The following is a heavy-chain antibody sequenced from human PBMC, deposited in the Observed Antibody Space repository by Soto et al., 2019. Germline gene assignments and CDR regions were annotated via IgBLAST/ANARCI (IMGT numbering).Heavy chain of an antibody. J-gene: IGHJ3*01. Sequence: QVLLVESGGGLVKPGGSLRLSCAGSGFTFSDYYMTWIRQAPGKGLEWLSSISPTGTYISYADSVKGRFTISRDYAKTSVFLQMNSLRADDTALYYCARARGLQYSSSFDSFDVWGQGTMVRVSS. CDR2: ISPTGTYI. CDR1: GFTFSDYY. D-gene: IGHD6-6*01. CDR3: ARARGLQYSSSFDSFDV. V-gene: IGHV3-11*06.